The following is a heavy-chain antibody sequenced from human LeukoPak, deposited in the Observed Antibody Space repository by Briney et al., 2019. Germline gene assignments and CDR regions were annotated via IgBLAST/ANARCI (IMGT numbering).Heavy chain of an antibody. CDR2: IYTDGST. J-gene: IGHJ4*02. D-gene: IGHD4-11*01. V-gene: IGHV3-66*01. CDR3: VRGHYSNTL. CDR1: GFIVSSSY. Sequence: GGSLRLSCAASGFIVSSSYMSWVRQPPGKGLEWVSGIYTDGSTCYADSVQGRFTISRDNSKNTLYLQMNSLRAYDTSVYYCVRGHYSNTLGGQGTLVTVSS.